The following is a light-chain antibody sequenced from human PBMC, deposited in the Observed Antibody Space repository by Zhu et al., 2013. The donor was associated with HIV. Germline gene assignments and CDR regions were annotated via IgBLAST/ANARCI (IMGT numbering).Light chain of an antibody. Sequence: DIQMTQSPSSVSASIGDRVTITCRASQGISGWLTWYQQKPGKAPKLLIYAASTLQSGVPSRFSGSGSGTDFTLTISSLQPEDFATYYCLQSNSYPRTFGPGTRLEIK. CDR1: QGISGW. J-gene: IGKJ2*02. CDR2: AAS. V-gene: IGKV1-12*01. CDR3: LQSNSYPRT.